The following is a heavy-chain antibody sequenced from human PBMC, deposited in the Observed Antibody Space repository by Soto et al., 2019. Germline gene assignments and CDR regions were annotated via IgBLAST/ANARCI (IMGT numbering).Heavy chain of an antibody. V-gene: IGHV3-48*01. CDR3: ARDGKVRGVYFDY. J-gene: IGHJ4*02. CDR2: ISSSSSTI. Sequence: GGSLRLSCAASGFTFSSYSMNWVRQAPGKGLEWVSYISSSSSTIYYADSVKGRFTISRDNAKNSLYLQMNSLRAEDTAVYYCARDGKVRGVYFDYWGQGTLVTVSS. D-gene: IGHD3-10*01. CDR1: GFTFSSYS.